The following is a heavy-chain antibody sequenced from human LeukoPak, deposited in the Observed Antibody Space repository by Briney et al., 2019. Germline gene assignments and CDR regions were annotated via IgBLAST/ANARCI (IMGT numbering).Heavy chain of an antibody. CDR3: AREGRPGAYYFEY. D-gene: IGHD1-26*01. CDR1: GGSFRGYY. CDR2: INHSGST. Sequence: SETLSLTCAVYGGSFRGYYWNWIRQPPGKGLEWIGEINHSGSTNYNPSLKSRVTISVDTSKNQFSLKLSSVTAADTAVYYCAREGRPGAYYFEYWGQGTLVTASS. V-gene: IGHV4-34*01. J-gene: IGHJ4*02.